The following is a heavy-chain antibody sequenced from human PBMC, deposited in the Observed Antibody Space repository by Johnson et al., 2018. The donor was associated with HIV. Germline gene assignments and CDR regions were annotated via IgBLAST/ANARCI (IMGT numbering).Heavy chain of an antibody. Sequence: VQLVESGGGFVQPGGSLRLSCAASGFTFSTYWMHWVRQAPGKGLVWVSRINSDGSSTNSADSVKGRSTISRDNAKNTLHGQMNSLRAEDTAVYYCARECQYSYDSSGCTYDAFDIWGQGTMVTVYS. D-gene: IGHD3-22*01. J-gene: IGHJ3*02. CDR3: ARECQYSYDSSGCTYDAFDI. V-gene: IGHV3-74*01. CDR1: GFTFSTYW. CDR2: INSDGSST.